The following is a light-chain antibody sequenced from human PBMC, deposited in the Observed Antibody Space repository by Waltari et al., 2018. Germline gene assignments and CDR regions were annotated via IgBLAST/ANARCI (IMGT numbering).Light chain of an antibody. J-gene: IGKJ2*01. CDR2: KAS. V-gene: IGKV1-5*03. CDR3: QQYDSSET. Sequence: DIQMTQSPSTLSASVGDRVTITCRASQSISRWLAWDQQKPGKAPKLLIYKASSLETGVPSRFSGSGSGTEFTLTISSLQPDDFATYYCQQYDSSETFGQGTKLEI. CDR1: QSISRW.